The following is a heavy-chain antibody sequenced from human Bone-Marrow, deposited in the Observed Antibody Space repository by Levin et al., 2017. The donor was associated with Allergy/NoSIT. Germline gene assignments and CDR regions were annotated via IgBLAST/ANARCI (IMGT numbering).Heavy chain of an antibody. D-gene: IGHD2-21*01. J-gene: IGHJ4*02. CDR3: ARDRLWMNPDF. Sequence: QTGESLKISCVASGFDFTSHAMNWVRQAPGKGLEWLAFISYDGVNKHYAASAKGRFTISRDNSNNTVSLQMDRLRSDDTSLYYCARDRLWMNPDFWGQGVQVTVSS. V-gene: IGHV3-30*04. CDR2: ISYDGVNK. CDR1: GFDFTSHA.